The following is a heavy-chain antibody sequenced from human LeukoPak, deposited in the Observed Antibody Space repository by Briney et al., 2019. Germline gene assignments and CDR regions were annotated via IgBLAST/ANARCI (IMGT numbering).Heavy chain of an antibody. CDR3: ARENQNVLRFLEWLSYFDY. CDR1: GFTFSSYS. J-gene: IGHJ4*02. V-gene: IGHV3-48*01. CDR2: ISSSSSTI. Sequence: GGSLRLSWAASGFTFSSYSMNWVRQAPGKGLEWVSYISSSSSTIYYADSVKGRFTISRDNAKNSLYLQMNSLRAEDTAVYYCARENQNVLRFLEWLSYFDYWGQGTLVTVSS. D-gene: IGHD3-3*01.